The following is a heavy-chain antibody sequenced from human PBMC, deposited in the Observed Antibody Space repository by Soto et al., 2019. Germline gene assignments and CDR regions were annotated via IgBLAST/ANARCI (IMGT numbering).Heavy chain of an antibody. V-gene: IGHV4-39*01. J-gene: IGHJ3*02. CDR1: GGSISSSSYY. D-gene: IGHD3-22*01. CDR2: IYYSGST. CDR3: ARHLNYDSSGSNAFDN. Sequence: SETLSLTCTVSGGSISSSSYYWGWIRQPPGKGLEWIGSIYYSGSTYYNPSLKSRVAISVDTSKNQFSLKLSSVTAADTAVYYCARHLNYDSSGSNAFDNWGEGTMVTVSS.